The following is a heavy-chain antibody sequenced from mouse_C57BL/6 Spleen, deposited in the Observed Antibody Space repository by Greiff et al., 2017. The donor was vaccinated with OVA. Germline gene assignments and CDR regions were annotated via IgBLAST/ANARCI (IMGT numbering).Heavy chain of an antibody. CDR1: GYTFTSYG. CDR3: ARGGITTVVAKGLGAMDY. V-gene: IGHV1-81*01. Sequence: VQLQESGAELARPGASVKLSCKASGYTFTSYGISWVKQRTGQGLEWIGEIYPRSGNTYYNEKFKGKATLTADKSSSTAYMELRSLTSEDSAVYFCARGGITTVVAKGLGAMDYWGQGTSVTVSS. D-gene: IGHD1-1*01. J-gene: IGHJ4*01. CDR2: IYPRSGNT.